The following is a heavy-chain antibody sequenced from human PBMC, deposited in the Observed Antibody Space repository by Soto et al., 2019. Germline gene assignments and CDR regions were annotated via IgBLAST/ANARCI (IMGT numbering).Heavy chain of an antibody. V-gene: IGHV3-33*01. CDR2: IWYDGSNK. CDR1: GFTFSSYG. Sequence: GGSLRLSCAASGFTFSSYGMHWVRQAPGKGLEWVAVIWYDGSNKYYADPVKGRFTISRDNSKNTLYLQMNSLRAEDTAVYYCARDSRLQRNGFDWLLPLDYWGQGTLVTVSS. CDR3: ARDSRLQRNGFDWLLPLDY. J-gene: IGHJ4*02. D-gene: IGHD3-9*01.